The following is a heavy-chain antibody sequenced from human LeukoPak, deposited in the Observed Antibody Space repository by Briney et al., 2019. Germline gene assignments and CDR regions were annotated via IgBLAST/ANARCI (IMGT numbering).Heavy chain of an antibody. D-gene: IGHD1-26*01. CDR3: ARGPDGGTYYAWFDP. CDR1: GGSFSNYY. J-gene: IGHJ5*02. Sequence: SETLSLTCAVYGGSFSNYYWSWIRQPPGKGLEWIGEINHIGSTNYNPSLTSRVTISIDTSKNQFSLRVTSVTAADTAVYYCARGPDGGTYYAWFDPWGQGTLVTVSS. V-gene: IGHV4-34*01. CDR2: INHIGST.